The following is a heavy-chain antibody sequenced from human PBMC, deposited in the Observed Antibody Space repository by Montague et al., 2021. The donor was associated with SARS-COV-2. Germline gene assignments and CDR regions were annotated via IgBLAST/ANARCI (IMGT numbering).Heavy chain of an antibody. Sequence: FLRLSCAASGFTFSSYSMNWVRQAPGKGLEWVSSISSSSSYIYYADSVKGRFTISRDNAKNSLYLQMNSLRAEDTAVYYCARSTHYYDSSGYFDYWGQETLVTVS. CDR2: ISSSSSYI. V-gene: IGHV3-21*01. CDR3: ARSTHYYDSSGYFDY. CDR1: GFTFSSYS. D-gene: IGHD3-22*01. J-gene: IGHJ4*02.